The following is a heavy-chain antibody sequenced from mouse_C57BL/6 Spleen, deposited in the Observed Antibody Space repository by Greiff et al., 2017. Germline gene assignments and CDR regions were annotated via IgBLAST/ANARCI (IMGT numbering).Heavy chain of an antibody. CDR3: ARTDPKAMDY. V-gene: IGHV1-63*01. J-gene: IGHJ4*01. CDR2: IYPGGGYT. Sequence: VQLQQSGAELVRPGTSVKMSCKASGYTFTNYWIGWAKQRPGNGLEWIGDIYPGGGYTNYNEKFKGKATLTADKSSSKAYMQFSRLTSEDSAIYYCARTDPKAMDYWGQGTSVTVSS. CDR1: GYTFTNYW.